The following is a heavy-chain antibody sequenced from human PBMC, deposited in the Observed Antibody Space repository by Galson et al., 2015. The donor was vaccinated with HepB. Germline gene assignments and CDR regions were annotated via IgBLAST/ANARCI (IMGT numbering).Heavy chain of an antibody. CDR3: AKCARGIQLWFREDYYYYMDV. Sequence: SLRLSCAASGFTFSSYAMSWVRQAPGKGLEWVSAISGSGGSTYYADSVKGRFTISRDNSKNTLYLQMNSLRAEDTAVYYCAKCARGIQLWFREDYYYYMDVWGKGTTVTVSS. V-gene: IGHV3-23*01. CDR2: ISGSGGST. D-gene: IGHD5-18*01. CDR1: GFTFSSYA. J-gene: IGHJ6*03.